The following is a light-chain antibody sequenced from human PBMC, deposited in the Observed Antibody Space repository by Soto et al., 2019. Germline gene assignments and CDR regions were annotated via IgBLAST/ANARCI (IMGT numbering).Light chain of an antibody. CDR2: DAS. V-gene: IGKV1-5*01. Sequence: DIQMTQSPSTLSATAGDRVTITCRASQSISSWLAWYQHKPGKAPKLLICDASNLDSGVPSRFSGSGSGTDFTLTISSLQPEDSATYYCQESYTTLFTFGPGTRVDTK. J-gene: IGKJ3*01. CDR1: QSISSW. CDR3: QESYTTLFT.